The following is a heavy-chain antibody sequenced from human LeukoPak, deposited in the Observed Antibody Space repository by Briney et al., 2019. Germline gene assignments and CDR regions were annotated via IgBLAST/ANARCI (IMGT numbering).Heavy chain of an antibody. CDR1: GFTVSTNY. D-gene: IGHD3-10*01. Sequence: GGSLRLSCAASGFTVSTNYMSWVRQAPGKGLEWVSVIYTAGSTYYADSVKGRFTISRDNSKNTLYLQMNSLRAEDTAVYYCVRGGGFYYGSGSPRGNWFDPWGQGTLVTVSS. J-gene: IGHJ5*02. CDR2: IYTAGST. V-gene: IGHV3-53*01. CDR3: VRGGGFYYGSGSPRGNWFDP.